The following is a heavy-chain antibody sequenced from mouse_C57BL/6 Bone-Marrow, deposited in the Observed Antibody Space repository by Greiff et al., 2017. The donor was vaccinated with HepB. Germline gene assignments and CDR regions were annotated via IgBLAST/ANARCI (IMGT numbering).Heavy chain of an antibody. D-gene: IGHD4-1*01. V-gene: IGHV5-16*01. CDR2: INYDGSST. CDR1: GFTFSDYY. Sequence: EVKLLESEGGLVQPGSSMKLSCTASGFTFSDYYMAWVRQVPEKGLEWVANINYDGSSTYYLDSLKSRFIISRDNAKNILYLQMSSLKSEDTATYYCARAKLGRNYFDYWGQGTTLTVSS. CDR3: ARAKLGRNYFDY. J-gene: IGHJ2*01.